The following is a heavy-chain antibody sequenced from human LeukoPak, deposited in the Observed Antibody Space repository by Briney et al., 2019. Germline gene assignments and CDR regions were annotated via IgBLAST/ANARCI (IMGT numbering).Heavy chain of an antibody. CDR1: GYTFTNYA. V-gene: IGHV7-4-1*02. CDR3: ARYVTGLQLWSYYYYMDV. D-gene: IGHD5-18*01. J-gene: IGHJ6*03. CDR2: INTNTGNP. Sequence: GASVKVSCKASGYTFTNYAMNWVRQAPGQGLEWMGWINTNTGNPTYAQGFTGRFVFSLDTSVSTAYLQISSLKAEDTAVYYCARYVTGLQLWSYYYYMDVWGKGTTVTVSS.